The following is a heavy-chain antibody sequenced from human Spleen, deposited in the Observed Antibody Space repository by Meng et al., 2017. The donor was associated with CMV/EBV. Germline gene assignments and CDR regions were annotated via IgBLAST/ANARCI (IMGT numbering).Heavy chain of an antibody. D-gene: IGHD3-22*01. CDR3: AKDRREDYYHSSGPETPIDAFDI. J-gene: IGHJ3*02. CDR1: GFTFSDYY. CDR2: ITSSGSNI. Sequence: GESLKISCAASGFTFSDYYMSWIRQAPGKGLEWVSYITSSGSNIYYADSVQGRFTISRDNAKNSLYLQMNSLRAEDTALYYCAKDRREDYYHSSGPETPIDAFDIWGQGTMVTVSS. V-gene: IGHV3-11*01.